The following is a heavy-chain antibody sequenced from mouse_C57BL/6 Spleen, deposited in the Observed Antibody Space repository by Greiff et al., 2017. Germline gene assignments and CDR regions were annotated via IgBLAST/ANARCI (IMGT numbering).Heavy chain of an antibody. CDR1: GYTFTDYN. CDR2: INPNNGGT. Sequence: DVHLVESGPELVKPGASVKMSCKASGYTFTDYNMHWVKQSPGKSLEWIGYINPNNGGTSYNQKFKGKATLTVNKSSSTAYMELRSLTSEDSAVYYCARIPNWDEVYWYFDVWGTGTTVTVSS. D-gene: IGHD4-1*02. CDR3: ARIPNWDEVYWYFDV. J-gene: IGHJ1*03. V-gene: IGHV1-22*01.